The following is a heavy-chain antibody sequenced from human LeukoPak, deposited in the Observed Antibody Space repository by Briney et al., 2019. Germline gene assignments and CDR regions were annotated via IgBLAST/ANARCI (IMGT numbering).Heavy chain of an antibody. J-gene: IGHJ6*03. Sequence: SETLSLTCAVYGGSFSGYYWSWIRQPPGKGLEWIGEINHSGSTNYNPSLKSRVTISVDTSKNQFSLKLSSVNPADKAMYYCARADYSSTWSHYYYYMDVWGKGTTVTVSS. V-gene: IGHV4-34*01. CDR1: GGSFSGYY. D-gene: IGHD6-13*01. CDR3: ARADYSSTWSHYYYYMDV. CDR2: INHSGST.